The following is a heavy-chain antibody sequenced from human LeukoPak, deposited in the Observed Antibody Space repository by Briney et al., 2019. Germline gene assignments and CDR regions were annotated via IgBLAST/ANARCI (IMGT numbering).Heavy chain of an antibody. CDR2: IYPGDSDT. D-gene: IGHD3-22*01. CDR3: ARGGSTSYYYYGMDP. J-gene: IGHJ5*02. CDR1: GYSFTSYW. V-gene: IGHV5-51*01. Sequence: GESLKISCKGSGYSFTSYWIGWVRQMPGKGLEWMGIIYPGDSDTRYSPSFQGQVTISADKSISTAYLQWSSLKASDTAMYYCARGGSTSYYYYGMDPWGQGTLVTVSS.